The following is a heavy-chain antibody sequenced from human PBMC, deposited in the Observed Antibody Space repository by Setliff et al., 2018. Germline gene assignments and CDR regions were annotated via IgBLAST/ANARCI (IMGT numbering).Heavy chain of an antibody. D-gene: IGHD4-17*01. V-gene: IGHV4-59*01. CDR3: ARLPRTVTHFDY. Sequence: KPSETLSLTCTVSGVSIRSYYWSWIRQPPGKGLEWIGYIFYSGSSNYNPSLQSRVSISVDTSKNQLSLKLDSLTAADTAVYFCARLPRTVTHFDYWGQGALVTLSS. CDR1: GVSIRSYY. J-gene: IGHJ4*02. CDR2: IFYSGSS.